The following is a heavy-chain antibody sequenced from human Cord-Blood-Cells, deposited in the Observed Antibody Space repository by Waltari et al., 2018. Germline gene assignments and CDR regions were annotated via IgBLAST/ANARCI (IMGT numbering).Heavy chain of an antibody. Sequence: EVQLVESGGGLVKPGGSLRLSCAASGFTFSSYNMNWVRQAPGKGLEWVSSISSSSYIYYADSVKGRFTISRDNAKNSLYLQMNSLRAEDTAVYYCARDRDSSSWFDYWGQGTLVTVSS. V-gene: IGHV3-21*01. CDR1: GFTFSSYN. CDR3: ARDRDSSSWFDY. CDR2: ISSSSYI. D-gene: IGHD6-13*01. J-gene: IGHJ4*02.